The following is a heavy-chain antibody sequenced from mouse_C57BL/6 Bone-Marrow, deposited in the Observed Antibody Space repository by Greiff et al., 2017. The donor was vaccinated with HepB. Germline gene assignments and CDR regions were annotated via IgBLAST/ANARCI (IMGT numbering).Heavy chain of an antibody. CDR3: TREYGNYVGRAMDY. CDR1: GFTFSSYA. Sequence: DVMLVESGEGLVKPGGSLKLSCAASGFTFSSYAMSWVRQTPEKRLEWVAYISSGGDYIYYADTVKGRFTISRDNARNTLYLQMSSLKSEDTAMYYCTREYGNYVGRAMDYWGQGTSVTVSS. V-gene: IGHV5-9-1*02. D-gene: IGHD2-10*02. J-gene: IGHJ4*01. CDR2: ISSGGDYI.